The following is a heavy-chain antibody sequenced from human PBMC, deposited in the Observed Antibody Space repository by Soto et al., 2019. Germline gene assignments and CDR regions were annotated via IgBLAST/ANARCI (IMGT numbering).Heavy chain of an antibody. CDR3: AKEHRAVATTRYYYYGMDV. Sequence: PGGSLRLSCAASGFTFSSYNMNWVRQAPGKGLEWVSSISSSSSYIYYADSVKGRFTISRDNSKNTLYLQMNSLRAEDTAVYYCAKEHRAVATTRYYYYGMDVWGQGTTVTVSS. D-gene: IGHD5-12*01. J-gene: IGHJ6*02. V-gene: IGHV3-21*04. CDR2: ISSSSSYI. CDR1: GFTFSSYN.